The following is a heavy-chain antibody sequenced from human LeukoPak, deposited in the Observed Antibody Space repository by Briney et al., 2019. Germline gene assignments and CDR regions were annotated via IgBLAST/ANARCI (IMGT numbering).Heavy chain of an antibody. Sequence: GSLRLSGAASGFTFSNYGMNWVRQAPGKGLEWVSAISGSGHNTYYADSVKGRFTISRDNSKNTLYLQMNSLRAEDTAVYYCTKKAYYGSGSAFDYWGQGTLVTVSS. D-gene: IGHD3-10*01. CDR2: ISGSGHNT. CDR1: GFTFSNYG. V-gene: IGHV3-23*01. J-gene: IGHJ4*02. CDR3: TKKAYYGSGSAFDY.